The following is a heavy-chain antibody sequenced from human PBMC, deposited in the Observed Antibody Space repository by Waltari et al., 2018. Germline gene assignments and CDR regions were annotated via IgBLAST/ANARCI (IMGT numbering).Heavy chain of an antibody. J-gene: IGHJ6*02. D-gene: IGHD1-1*01. Sequence: EVQLVESGGGLVKPGGSLRLSCAASGFTFSSYSMNWVRQAPGKGLEWVSSISSSSSYIYYADSVKGRFTISRDNAKNSLYLQMNSLRAEDTAVYYCARAATYYYGMDVWGQGTTVTVSS. CDR3: ARAATYYYGMDV. V-gene: IGHV3-21*01. CDR1: GFTFSSYS. CDR2: ISSSSSYI.